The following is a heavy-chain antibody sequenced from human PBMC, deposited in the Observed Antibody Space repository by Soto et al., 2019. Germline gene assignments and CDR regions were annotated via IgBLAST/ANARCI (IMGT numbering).Heavy chain of an antibody. J-gene: IGHJ4*02. V-gene: IGHV3-33*01. CDR2: IWHDGGNK. CDR1: GFNFSSYG. D-gene: IGHD3-16*01. CDR3: ARDGDVNTGFGKDY. Sequence: QVQLVESGGGVVQPGRSLRLSCAASGFNFSSYGMHWVRQAPGKGLEWVAFIWHDGGNKFYAESVKGRFTISRDNSKKTLYLQMTSLSAEDTAMYYCARDGDVNTGFGKDYWGQGTLVTVSS.